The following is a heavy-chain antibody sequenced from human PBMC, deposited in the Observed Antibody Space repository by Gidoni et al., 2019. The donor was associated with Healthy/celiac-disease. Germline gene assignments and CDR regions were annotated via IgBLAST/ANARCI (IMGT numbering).Heavy chain of an antibody. CDR3: TTVIAVAGRGDAFDI. V-gene: IGHV3-15*01. CDR2: IKSKTDGGTT. D-gene: IGHD6-19*01. J-gene: IGHJ3*02. Sequence: EVQLVESGGGLVKPGGSLRLSCAASGFTFSNAWMSWVRQAPGKGLEWVGRIKSKTDGGTTDYAAPVKGRFTISRDDSKNTLYLQMNSLKTEDTAVYYCTTVIAVAGRGDAFDIWGQGTMVTVSS. CDR1: GFTFSNAW.